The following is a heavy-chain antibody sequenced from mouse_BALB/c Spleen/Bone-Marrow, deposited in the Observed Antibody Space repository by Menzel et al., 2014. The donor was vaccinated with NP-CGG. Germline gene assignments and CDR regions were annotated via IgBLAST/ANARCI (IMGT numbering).Heavy chain of an antibody. V-gene: IGHV5-12-1*01. J-gene: IGHJ4*01. D-gene: IGHD5-5*01. CDR1: GFAFSSYD. CDR2: ISSGGGST. Sequence: EVKLVESGGGLVKPGGSLKLSCAASGFAFSSYDMSWVRQTPEKRLEWVAYISSGGGSTYYPDTVKGRFTISRDNAKNTLYQQMSSLKSEDTAMYYCARTTPYAVDYWGQGTSVTVSS. CDR3: ARTTPYAVDY.